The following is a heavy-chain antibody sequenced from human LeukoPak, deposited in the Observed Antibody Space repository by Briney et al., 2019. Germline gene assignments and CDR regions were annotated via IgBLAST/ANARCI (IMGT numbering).Heavy chain of an antibody. Sequence: SQTLSLTCTVSGGSISSGGYYWSWIRQPPGKGLEWIGYIYFSGNTYYNPSLKSRVSISVDTSKNQFSLKVNSVTAADAAVYYCARVRVYSQTFDHWGQGTLVTVSS. D-gene: IGHD2-21*01. V-gene: IGHV4-31*03. CDR2: IYFSGNT. J-gene: IGHJ4*02. CDR1: GGSISSGGYY. CDR3: ARVRVYSQTFDH.